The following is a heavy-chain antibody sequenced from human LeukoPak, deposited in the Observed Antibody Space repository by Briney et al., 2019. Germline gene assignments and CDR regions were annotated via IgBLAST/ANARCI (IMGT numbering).Heavy chain of an antibody. CDR3: ARAPDEYCSSTSCFKAFDY. J-gene: IGHJ4*02. CDR2: IYHSGST. D-gene: IGHD2-2*01. CDR1: GGSISSGGYY. Sequence: SETLSLACTDSGGSISSGGYYWSRIRQPPGKGLEWIGYIYHSGSTYYNPSLKSRVTISVDRSKNQFSLKLSSVTAADTAVYYCARAPDEYCSSTSCFKAFDYSGQGTLVTVSS. V-gene: IGHV4-30-2*01.